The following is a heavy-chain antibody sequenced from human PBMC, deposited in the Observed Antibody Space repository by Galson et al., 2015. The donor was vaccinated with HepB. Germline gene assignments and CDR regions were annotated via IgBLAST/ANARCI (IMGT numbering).Heavy chain of an antibody. J-gene: IGHJ4*02. CDR3: TRLGDLSGYSSL. CDR2: IGSKANSYAT. D-gene: IGHD6-13*01. Sequence: SLRLSCAASGFTFSGSALHWVRQASGRELVWVGRIGSKANSYATAYAASVKGRFTISRDDSKNTAYMQMNSLKTEDTAVYYCTRLGDLSGYSSLWGQGTLVTVSS. V-gene: IGHV3-73*01. CDR1: GFTFSGSA.